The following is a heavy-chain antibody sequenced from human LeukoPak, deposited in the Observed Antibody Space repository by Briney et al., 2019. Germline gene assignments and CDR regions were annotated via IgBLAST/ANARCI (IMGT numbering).Heavy chain of an antibody. CDR3: ARDAGGLELPWFDP. V-gene: IGHV3-21*04. Sequence: GGSLRLSCAASGFTFSLYPMTWVRQAPGKGLEWVASITSRALHIYRADSVKGRFTISRDDAKNSLYLQLNSLRAEDTALYYCARDAGGLELPWFDPWGQGTLVIVSS. CDR2: ITSRALHI. D-gene: IGHD1-7*01. CDR1: GFTFSLYP. J-gene: IGHJ5*02.